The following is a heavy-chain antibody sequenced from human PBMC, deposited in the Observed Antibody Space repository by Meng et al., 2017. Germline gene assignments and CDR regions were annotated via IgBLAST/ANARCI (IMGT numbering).Heavy chain of an antibody. D-gene: IGHD4-11*01. CDR2: IIPIFGTA. Sequence: VQLVQSWAEVKKPGSSVKVSCKASGSTFNSYAISWVRQAPGQGLEWMGGIIPIFGTANYAQKFQGRVTITADESTSTAYMELSSLRSEDTAVYYCARDDYSNYLPFDYWGQGTLVTVSS. J-gene: IGHJ4*02. V-gene: IGHV1-69*01. CDR1: GSTFNSYA. CDR3: ARDDYSNYLPFDY.